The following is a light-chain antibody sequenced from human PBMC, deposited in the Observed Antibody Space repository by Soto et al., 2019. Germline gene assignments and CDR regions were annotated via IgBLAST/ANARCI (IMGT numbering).Light chain of an antibody. CDR1: QSISRS. J-gene: IGKJ3*01. CDR3: QHYHSYFLT. CDR2: DAS. Sequence: DIQMTQSPSTLSASVGDRVTITCRASQSISRSLAWYQQKPGKAPNLLIYDASSLESGVPSRFSGSGFGTEFTLTISSLQPDDFATYYCQHYHSYFLTFDPGTKVDIK. V-gene: IGKV1-5*01.